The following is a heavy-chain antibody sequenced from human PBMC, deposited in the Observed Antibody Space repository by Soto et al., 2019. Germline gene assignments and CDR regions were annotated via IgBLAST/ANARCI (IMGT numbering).Heavy chain of an antibody. J-gene: IGHJ4*02. V-gene: IGHV5-10-1*01. CDR3: VRSGDNYNLLDY. CDR1: GYSFAGYW. D-gene: IGHD1-1*01. CDR2: IDPSDSQT. Sequence: GESLKISCKGSGYSFAGYWITWVRQKPGKGLEWMGRIDPSDSQTYYSPSFRGHVTISVTKSITTVFLQINSLRGDDTAIYYCVRSGDNYNLLDYWGQGTPVTVSS.